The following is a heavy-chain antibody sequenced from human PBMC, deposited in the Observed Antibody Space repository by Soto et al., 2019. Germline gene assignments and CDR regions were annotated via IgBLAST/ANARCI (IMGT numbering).Heavy chain of an antibody. CDR3: AKFLPYSSGWNWFDP. J-gene: IGHJ5*02. Sequence: PGGSLRLSCAASGFTFSSYGMHWVRQAPGKGLEWVAVISYDGSNKYYADSVKGRFTISRDNSKNTLYLQMNSLRAEDTAVYYCAKFLPYSSGWNWFDPWGQGTLVPVSS. CDR1: GFTFSSYG. CDR2: ISYDGSNK. D-gene: IGHD6-19*01. V-gene: IGHV3-30*18.